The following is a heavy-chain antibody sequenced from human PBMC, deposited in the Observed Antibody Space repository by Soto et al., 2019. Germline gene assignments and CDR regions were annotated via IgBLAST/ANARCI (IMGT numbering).Heavy chain of an antibody. Sequence: QVQLVESGGGVVQPGRSLRLSCAASGFTFSSYGMHWVRQAPGKGLEWVAVIWYDGSNKYYADSVKGRFTISRDNSKNTLYLQMNSLRAEDTAVYYCARLTHCSSTSCSPLDYWGQGTLVTVSS. D-gene: IGHD2-2*01. V-gene: IGHV3-33*01. CDR3: ARLTHCSSTSCSPLDY. CDR1: GFTFSSYG. CDR2: IWYDGSNK. J-gene: IGHJ4*02.